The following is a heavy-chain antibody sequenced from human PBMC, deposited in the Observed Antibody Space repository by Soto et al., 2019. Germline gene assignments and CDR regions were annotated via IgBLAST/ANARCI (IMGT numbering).Heavy chain of an antibody. CDR2: IWYDGSNK. CDR1: GFTFSSYG. Sequence: GGSLRLSCAASGFTFSSYGMHWVRQAPGKGLEWVAVIWYDGSNKYYADSVKGRFTISRDNSKNTLYLQMNSLRAEETAVYYCAREATDIVVVPAAMVGAFDIWGQGTMVTVSS. J-gene: IGHJ3*02. D-gene: IGHD2-2*01. CDR3: AREATDIVVVPAAMVGAFDI. V-gene: IGHV3-33*01.